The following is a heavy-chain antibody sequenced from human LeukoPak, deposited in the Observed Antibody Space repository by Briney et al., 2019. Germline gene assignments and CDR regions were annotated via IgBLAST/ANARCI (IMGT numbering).Heavy chain of an antibody. V-gene: IGHV3-7*01. J-gene: IGHJ4*02. D-gene: IGHD3-9*01. CDR3: ARSKLRYSDSLRGPYFDY. Sequence: SGGSLRLPCAASGFTFSSNRMSWVRQAPGKGLEWVATINQDGSEKYYLDSVKGRFTISRDNTKNSLYLQMNSLRAEDTAVYYCARSKLRYSDSLRGPYFDYWGQGTLVTVSS. CDR2: INQDGSEK. CDR1: GFTFSSNR.